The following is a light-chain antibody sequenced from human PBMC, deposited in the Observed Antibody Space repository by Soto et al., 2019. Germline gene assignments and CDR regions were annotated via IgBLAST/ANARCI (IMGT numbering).Light chain of an antibody. CDR3: QQYNSYSRA. Sequence: DIQMTQSPSTLSASVGDRVTITCRASQSISSWLAWYQQKPRKAPKLLIYKESSLESGVPSRFSGSGSGTEFTLTISSLQPDDFATYYCQQYNSYSRAFGQGTKVEIK. CDR1: QSISSW. CDR2: KES. V-gene: IGKV1-5*03. J-gene: IGKJ1*01.